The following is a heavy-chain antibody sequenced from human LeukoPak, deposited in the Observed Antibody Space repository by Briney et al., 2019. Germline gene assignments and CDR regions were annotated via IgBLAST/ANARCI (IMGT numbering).Heavy chain of an antibody. Sequence: SETLSLTCTVSGGSISSGDYYWSWIRQPPGKGLEWIGEINHSGSTNYNPSLKSRVTISVDTSKNQFSLKLSSVTAADTAVYYCARGVDSGDNNWFDPWGQGTLVTVSS. J-gene: IGHJ5*02. CDR2: INHSGST. V-gene: IGHV4-30-4*08. CDR3: ARGVDSGDNNWFDP. D-gene: IGHD1-26*01. CDR1: GGSISSGDYY.